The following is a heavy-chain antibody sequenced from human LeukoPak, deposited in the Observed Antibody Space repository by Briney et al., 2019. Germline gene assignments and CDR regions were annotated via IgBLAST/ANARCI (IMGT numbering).Heavy chain of an antibody. CDR1: GGSLSSGDYY. D-gene: IGHD3-3*01. CDR3: ARESRFLEWSADY. V-gene: IGHV4-30-4*08. CDR2: IYYSGST. Sequence: PSQTLSLTCTVSGGSLSSGDYYWSWIRQPPGKGLEWIGYIYYSGSTYYNPSLKSRVTISVDTSRNQFSLKLSSVTAADTAVYYCARESRFLEWSADYWGQGTLVTVSS. J-gene: IGHJ4*02.